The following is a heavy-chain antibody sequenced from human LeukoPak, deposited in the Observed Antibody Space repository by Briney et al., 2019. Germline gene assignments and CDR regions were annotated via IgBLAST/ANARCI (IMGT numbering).Heavy chain of an antibody. CDR1: GYTFTSYD. Sequence: GASVKVSCKASGYTFTSYDINWVRQATGQGLEWMGWMNPNSGNTGYAQKFQGRVTITADKSTSTAYMELSSLRSEDTAVYYCARDTPYYGSGSPALDYWGQGTLVTVSS. V-gene: IGHV1-8*01. CDR3: ARDTPYYGSGSPALDY. CDR2: MNPNSGNT. D-gene: IGHD3-10*01. J-gene: IGHJ4*02.